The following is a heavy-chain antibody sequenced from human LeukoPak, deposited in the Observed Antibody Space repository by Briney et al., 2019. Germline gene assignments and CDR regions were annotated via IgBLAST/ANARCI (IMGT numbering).Heavy chain of an antibody. D-gene: IGHD6-13*01. Sequence: ASVKVSCKASGFTFTSSAVQWVRQARGQRLEWIGWIVVGSGNTNYAQKFQERVTITRDMSTSTAYMELSSLRSEDTAVYYCAAAGGYLAAAGYILDYWGQGTLVTVSS. CDR3: AAAGGYLAAAGYILDY. CDR2: IVVGSGNT. V-gene: IGHV1-58*01. CDR1: GFTFTSSA. J-gene: IGHJ4*02.